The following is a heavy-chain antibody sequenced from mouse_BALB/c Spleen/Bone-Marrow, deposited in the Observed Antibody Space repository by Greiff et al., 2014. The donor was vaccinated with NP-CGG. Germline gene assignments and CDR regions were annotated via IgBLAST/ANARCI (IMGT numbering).Heavy chain of an antibody. V-gene: IGHV14-3*02. D-gene: IGHD1-1*01. J-gene: IGHJ1*01. CDR3: VRGGSSYGWYFDV. CDR1: GFNIKDTY. Sequence: VQLQQSGAELVKPGASVKLSCTASGFNIKDTYMHWVKQRPEQGLEWIGRIDPANGNTKYDPKFQGKATITADTSSNTAYLQLSSLTSEDTAVYYCVRGGSSYGWYFDVWGAGTTVTVSS. CDR2: IDPANGNT.